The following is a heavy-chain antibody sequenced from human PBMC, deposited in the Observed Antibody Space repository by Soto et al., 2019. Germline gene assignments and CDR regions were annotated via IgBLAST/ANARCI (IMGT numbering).Heavy chain of an antibody. J-gene: IGHJ4*02. CDR3: ARDKITGLFDY. CDR1: GGSLSCYY. Sequence: LETPFLPFPVSGGSLSCYYLGLALQPLGKGLEWIGYIYNSGRTNYNPSLTRRVTISVDTSKNQFSLKLSSVTAADTAVYYCARDKITGLFDYWGQGTLITVSS. D-gene: IGHD2-8*02. V-gene: IGHV4-59*01. CDR2: IYNSGRT.